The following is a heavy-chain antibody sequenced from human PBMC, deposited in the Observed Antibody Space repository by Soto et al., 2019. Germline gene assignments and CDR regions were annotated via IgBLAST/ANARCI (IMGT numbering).Heavy chain of an antibody. CDR2: IYYSGIT. Sequence: QVLLQESGPGLVKPSQTLSLTCTVSGGSMSSSDYYWSWIRQPPGKGLEWIGYIYYSGITYYNPSLKSRITISVDTSKNLFSLRLSSVTAADTAVYYCARGKQTSSRWFGDLLGWLDPWGQGTLVTVSS. CDR1: GGSMSSSDYY. J-gene: IGHJ5*02. D-gene: IGHD3-10*01. V-gene: IGHV4-30-4*01. CDR3: ARGKQTSSRWFGDLLGWLDP.